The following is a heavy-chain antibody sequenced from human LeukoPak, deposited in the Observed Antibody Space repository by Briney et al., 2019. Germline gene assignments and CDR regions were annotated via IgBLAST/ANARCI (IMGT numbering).Heavy chain of an antibody. J-gene: IGHJ4*02. CDR1: GFTFNNFA. Sequence: GGSLRLSCAASGFTFNNFAMSWVRQAPGKGLEWVSIIASDGPAYHADSVKGRFTISRDNSKNTLYLQMNSLRVEDTAVYYCAKGRGDVSQYLTRVYDYWGQGSLVTVSS. CDR2: IIASDGPA. CDR3: AKGRGDVSQYLTRVYDY. V-gene: IGHV3-23*01. D-gene: IGHD2/OR15-2a*01.